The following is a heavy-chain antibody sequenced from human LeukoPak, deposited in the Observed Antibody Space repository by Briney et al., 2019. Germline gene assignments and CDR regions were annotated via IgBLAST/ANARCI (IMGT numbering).Heavy chain of an antibody. CDR3: ARERIAELVDY. Sequence: SETLPLTCTVSGGSISSGDYYWSWIRQPPGKGLEWIGYIYYSGSTYYNPSLKSRVTISVDTSKNQFSLKLSSVTAADTAVYYCARERIAELVDYWGQGTLVTVSS. CDR2: IYYSGST. V-gene: IGHV4-30-4*01. J-gene: IGHJ4*02. CDR1: GGSISSGDYY. D-gene: IGHD6-13*01.